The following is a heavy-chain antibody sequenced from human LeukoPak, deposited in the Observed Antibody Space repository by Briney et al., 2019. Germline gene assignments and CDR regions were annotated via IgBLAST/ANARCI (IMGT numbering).Heavy chain of an antibody. J-gene: IGHJ6*02. CDR1: GGSISSGDYY. D-gene: IGHD2-2*01. V-gene: IGHV4-30-4*01. CDR3: ARDAVVPAAISSYGMDV. Sequence: SETLSLTCTVSGGSISSGDYYWGWIRQPPGKGLEWIGYIYYSGSTYYNPSLKSRITISVDTSKNQFSLKLSSVTAADTAVYYCARDAVVPAAISSYGMDVWGQGTTVTVSS. CDR2: IYYSGST.